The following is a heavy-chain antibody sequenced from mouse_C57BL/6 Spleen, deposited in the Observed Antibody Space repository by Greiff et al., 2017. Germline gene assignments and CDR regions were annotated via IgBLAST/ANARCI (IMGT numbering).Heavy chain of an antibody. J-gene: IGHJ4*01. V-gene: IGHV1-54*01. D-gene: IGHD2-4*01. CDR2: INPGSGGT. CDR3: ARGGLRDYAMDY. CDR1: GYAFTNYL. Sequence: QVHVKQSGAELVRPGTSVKVSCKASGYAFTNYLIEWVKQRPGQGLEWIGVINPGSGGTNYNEKFKGKATLTADKSSSTAYMQLSSLTSEDSAVYFCARGGLRDYAMDYWGQGTSVTVSS.